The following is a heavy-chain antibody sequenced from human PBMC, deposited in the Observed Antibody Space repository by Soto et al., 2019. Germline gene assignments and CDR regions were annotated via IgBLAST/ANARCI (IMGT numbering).Heavy chain of an antibody. D-gene: IGHD2-15*01. CDR2: IWYDGSNK. Sequence: GGSLRLSCAASGFTFSSYGMHWVRQAPGKGLEWVAVIWYDGSNKYYADSVRGRFTISRDNSKNTLYLQMNSLRAEDTAVYYCARPVVAARGYDYYGMDVWGQGTTVTVSS. CDR1: GFTFSSYG. V-gene: IGHV3-33*01. J-gene: IGHJ6*02. CDR3: ARPVVAARGYDYYGMDV.